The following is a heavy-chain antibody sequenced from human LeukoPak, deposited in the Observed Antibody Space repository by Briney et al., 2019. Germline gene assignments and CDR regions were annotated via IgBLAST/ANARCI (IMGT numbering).Heavy chain of an antibody. J-gene: IGHJ6*03. CDR2: IYYSGST. CDR3: ARGDFCSKSNCYLRPMDV. CDR1: GGSISDYY. D-gene: IGHD3-3*01. V-gene: IGHV4-59*07. Sequence: SDTLSLTCTVSGGSISDYYWNWIRQPPGKGLEWIGYIYYSGSTTYHPSLKSRVTMSVDTAKNQFSLKLRSVTAADTAVYYCARGDFCSKSNCYLRPMDVWGKGTTVTVSS.